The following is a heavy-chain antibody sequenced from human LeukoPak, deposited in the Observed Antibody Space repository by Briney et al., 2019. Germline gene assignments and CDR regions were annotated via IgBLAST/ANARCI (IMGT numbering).Heavy chain of an antibody. CDR1: GYTFTGYY. D-gene: IGHD3-10*01. Sequence: ASVKVSCKASGYTFTGYYMHWVRQAPGQGLEWMGWISPNSGGTNYAQKFQGWVTMTRDTSISTAYVELSRLRSDDTAVYYCARDYRMVRGAIRYYYYGMDVWGQGTTVTVSS. J-gene: IGHJ6*02. CDR2: ISPNSGGT. V-gene: IGHV1-2*04. CDR3: ARDYRMVRGAIRYYYYGMDV.